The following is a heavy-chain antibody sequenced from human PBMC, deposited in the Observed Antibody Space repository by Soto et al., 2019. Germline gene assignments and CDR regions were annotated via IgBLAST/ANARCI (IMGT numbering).Heavy chain of an antibody. CDR1: GYTFTSYA. CDR2: INAGNGNT. Sequence: ASVKVSCKASGYTFTSYAMHWVRQAPGQRLGWMGWINAGNGNTKYSQKFQGRVTITRDTSASTAYMELSSLRSEDTAVYYCARDRGRMIQLWLPDYWGQGTLVTVSS. CDR3: ARDRGRMIQLWLPDY. V-gene: IGHV1-3*01. J-gene: IGHJ4*02. D-gene: IGHD5-18*01.